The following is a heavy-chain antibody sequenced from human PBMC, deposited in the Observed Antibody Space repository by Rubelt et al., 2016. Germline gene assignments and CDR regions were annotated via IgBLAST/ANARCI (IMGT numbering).Heavy chain of an antibody. Sequence: LVESGGGVVQPGRSLRLSCAASGFTFSSYGMHWVRQAPGKGLEWVAVIWYDGRNKYYADSVKGRFTISRDNSKNTLYLQMNSLRAEDTAVYYCARGDSSGWYSYYFDYWGQGTLVTVSS. D-gene: IGHD6-19*01. V-gene: IGHV3-33*01. CDR1: GFTFSSYG. CDR2: IWYDGRNK. CDR3: ARGDSSGWYSYYFDY. J-gene: IGHJ4*02.